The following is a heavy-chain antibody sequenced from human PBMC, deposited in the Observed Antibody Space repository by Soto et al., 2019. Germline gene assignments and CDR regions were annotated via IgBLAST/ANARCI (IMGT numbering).Heavy chain of an antibody. J-gene: IGHJ4*02. V-gene: IGHV3-30*18. D-gene: IGHD3-16*02. CDR2: ISYDGSDK. CDR1: GFTFSSYA. Sequence: TGGSLRLSCAASGFTFSSYAMHWVRQAPGKGLEWVAVISYDGSDKYYADSVKGRFTISRDNSKNTLNLQMNSLRADDTAVYYCAKALGELSPESYDYWGQGTLVTVSS. CDR3: AKALGELSPESYDY.